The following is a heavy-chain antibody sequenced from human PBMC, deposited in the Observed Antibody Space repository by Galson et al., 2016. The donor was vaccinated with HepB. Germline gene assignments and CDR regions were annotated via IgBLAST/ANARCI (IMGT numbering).Heavy chain of an antibody. J-gene: IGHJ4*02. CDR1: GGSISTSGYS. CDR3: ARWAGYSDY. CDR2: TYYSGST. D-gene: IGHD6-19*01. Sequence: TLSLTCTVSGGSISTSGYSWTWIRQHPGKGLEWIGYTYYSGSTYYNPSLKSRVITSVDTSKNQFSLKLTSVTAADTAVYYCARWAGYSDYWGQGTLVTVSS. V-gene: IGHV4-31*03.